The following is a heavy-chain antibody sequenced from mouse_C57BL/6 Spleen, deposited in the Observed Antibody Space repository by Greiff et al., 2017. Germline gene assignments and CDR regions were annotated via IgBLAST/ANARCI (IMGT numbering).Heavy chain of an antibody. CDR2: IYPGSGST. V-gene: IGHV1-55*01. Sequence: VQLQQSGAELVKPGASVKMSCKASGYTFTSYWITWVKQRPGQGLEWIGDIYPGSGSTNYNEKFKSKATLTVDTSSSTAYMQLSSLTSEDSAVYYCARSYYGLQYYFDYWGQGTTLTVSS. CDR1: GYTFTSYW. D-gene: IGHD2-10*01. J-gene: IGHJ2*01. CDR3: ARSYYGLQYYFDY.